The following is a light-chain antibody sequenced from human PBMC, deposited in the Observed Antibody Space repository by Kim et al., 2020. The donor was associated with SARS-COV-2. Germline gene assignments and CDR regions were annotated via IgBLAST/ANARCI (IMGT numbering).Light chain of an antibody. CDR2: NNN. J-gene: IGLJ3*02. CDR1: SANIGSHT. CDR3: AAWDDSLTGWV. V-gene: IGLV1-44*01. Sequence: ELTQPPSASGTPGQRVTSSCSGSSANIGSHTVNWYQQLPGTAPKLLIYNNNQRPSGVPDRFSGSKSGTSASLAISGLQSEDEADYSCAAWDDSLTGWVFGGGTQLTVL.